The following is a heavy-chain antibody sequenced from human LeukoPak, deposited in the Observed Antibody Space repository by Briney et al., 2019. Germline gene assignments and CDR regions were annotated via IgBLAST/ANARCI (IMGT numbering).Heavy chain of an antibody. D-gene: IGHD2-8*01. Sequence: GGSLRLSCAASGFIVNSNYMSWVRQAPGKGLKWVVFIRMKTYGGTTAYAASVKGRFTISRDDSKSIASLQMNSLKTEDTAVYYCARGQYYDTNGNQYYFDDWGQGTLVTVSS. J-gene: IGHJ4*02. CDR3: ARGQYYDTNGNQYYFDD. CDR1: GFIVNSNY. V-gene: IGHV3-71*01. CDR2: IRMKTYGGTT.